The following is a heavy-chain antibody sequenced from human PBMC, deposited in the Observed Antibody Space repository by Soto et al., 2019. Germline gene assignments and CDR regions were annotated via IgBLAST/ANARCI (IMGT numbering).Heavy chain of an antibody. D-gene: IGHD6-19*01. CDR3: ARGPRQWLLENKRHYFDY. Sequence: PSETLSLTCAVYGGSFSGYYWSWIRQPPGKGLEWIGEINHSGSTNYNPSLKSRVTISVDTSKNQFSLKLSSVTAADTAVYYCARGPRQWLLENKRHYFDYLGQGTLVTGSS. J-gene: IGHJ4*02. V-gene: IGHV4-34*01. CDR2: INHSGST. CDR1: GGSFSGYY.